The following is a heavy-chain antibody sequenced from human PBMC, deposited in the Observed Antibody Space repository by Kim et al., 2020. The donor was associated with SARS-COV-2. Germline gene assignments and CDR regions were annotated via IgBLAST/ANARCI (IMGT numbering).Heavy chain of an antibody. CDR2: INSDGSIT. Sequence: GGSLRLSCAASGITFSSSLMHWVRQAPGKGLEWVSRINSDGSITSYADSVKGRFTISSANANNTLNLQLHSLSPETTAVYFCARRYYDRMGYYGYDI. V-gene: IGHV3-74*01. J-gene: IGHJ3*02. CDR1: GITFSSSL. CDR3: ARRYYDRMGYYGYDI. D-gene: IGHD3-22*01.